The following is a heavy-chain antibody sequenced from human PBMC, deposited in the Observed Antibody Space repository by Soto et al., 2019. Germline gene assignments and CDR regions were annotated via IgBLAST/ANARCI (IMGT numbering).Heavy chain of an antibody. D-gene: IGHD4-17*01. CDR2: IIPVFGTA. J-gene: IGHJ6*04. CDR3: ARGEATKRVVTIYYAMGV. Sequence: GASVKVSCKASGGSLSNYGISWVRQAPGEGLEWMGGIIPVFGTANYAQKFQGRVTITADESTNIVYMDVTSLRSEDTAVYYCARGEATKRVVTIYYAMGVCGKGTTVAVSS. CDR1: GGSLSNYG. V-gene: IGHV1-69*13.